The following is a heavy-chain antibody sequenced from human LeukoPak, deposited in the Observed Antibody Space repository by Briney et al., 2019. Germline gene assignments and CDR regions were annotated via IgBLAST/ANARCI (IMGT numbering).Heavy chain of an antibody. J-gene: IGHJ4*02. Sequence: GGSLRLSCAASEFDFSSHAMTWVRQAPGKGLEWVSAISISGSKTYYADSVKGRFTISRDNSKNALYLQMNSLRAEDTAVYYCANEIRPNDYWGQGTQVTVSS. CDR3: ANEIRPNDY. V-gene: IGHV3-23*01. CDR2: ISISGSKT. CDR1: EFDFSSHA. D-gene: IGHD4-17*01.